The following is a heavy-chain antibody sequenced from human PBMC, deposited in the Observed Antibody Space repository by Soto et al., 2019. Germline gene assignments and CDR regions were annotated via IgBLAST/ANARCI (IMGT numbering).Heavy chain of an antibody. CDR3: ARGRTGERLRWGGTYYHYGMDV. CDR2: IYYNGDT. D-gene: IGHD5-12*01. Sequence: QVQLQESGPGLVKPSQTLSLTCTVSGGSISSGGYYWSWIRHHPGKGLEWIGYIYYNGDTYHNPSLTSRVTISVDTSKNQFSLKVRSVTAADTAVYYCARGRTGERLRWGGTYYHYGMDVWGLGTTVTVSS. CDR1: GGSISSGGYY. J-gene: IGHJ6*02. V-gene: IGHV4-31*03.